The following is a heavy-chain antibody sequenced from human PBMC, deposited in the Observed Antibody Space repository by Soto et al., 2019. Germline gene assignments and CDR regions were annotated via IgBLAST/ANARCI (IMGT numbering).Heavy chain of an antibody. V-gene: IGHV3-30*03. D-gene: IGHD5-18*01. CDR2: ISYDGGTK. J-gene: IGHJ6*02. CDR3: ATVDTVMDYYGMDV. Sequence: QAQLVESGGGVVQPGRSLRLSCAASGFTFRSYGMHWVRQAPGKGLEWVAVISYDGGTKYYADSVKGRFTISRDNSKNTLYMQMNSLRAEDTAVYYCATVDTVMDYYGMDVWGQGTTVTVSS. CDR1: GFTFRSYG.